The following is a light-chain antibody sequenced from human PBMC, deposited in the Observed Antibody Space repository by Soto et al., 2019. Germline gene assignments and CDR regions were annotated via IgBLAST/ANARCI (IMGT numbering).Light chain of an antibody. CDR3: QQHCSTPPT. J-gene: IGKJ1*01. CDR2: WAS. V-gene: IGKV4-1*01. CDR1: QSVLYSSNNKNY. Sequence: DIVMTQSPDSLAVSLGERATINCKSSQSVLYSSNNKNYLAWYQQKPGQPPKMLIYWASTRESGGPDRFSGSGSGTDFTLTISRLQAEDVAVDYCQQHCSTPPTLGHGTKVEI.